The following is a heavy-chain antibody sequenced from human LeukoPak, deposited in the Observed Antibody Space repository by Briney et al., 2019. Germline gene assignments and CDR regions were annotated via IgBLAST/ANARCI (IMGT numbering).Heavy chain of an antibody. D-gene: IGHD1-1*01. CDR2: VRRDENDK. V-gene: IGHV3-7*01. J-gene: IGHJ4*02. CDR3: ARAIPWRYYFDY. Sequence: PGGSLRLSCAASGFTFSSYAMSWVRQAPGKGLEWEATVRRDENDKYYMDSVKGRFTISRDDAKNSLYLQLNRLRAEDTAVYYCARAIPWRYYFDYWGQGTLVTVSS. CDR1: GFTFSSYA.